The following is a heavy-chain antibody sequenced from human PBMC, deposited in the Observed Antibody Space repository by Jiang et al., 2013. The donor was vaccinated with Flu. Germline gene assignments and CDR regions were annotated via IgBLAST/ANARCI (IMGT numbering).Heavy chain of an antibody. Sequence: GSGLVKPSETLSLTCTVSGGSISGNNWSWIRQSPGKSLEWIGYFLYTGTTTSNPSLKSRVTISVDKSKNNFSLKLSSVTAADTAVYYCARHLRGSGCFEFWGQGDSGHRLF. V-gene: IGHV4-59*08. CDR3: ARHLRGSGCFEF. CDR2: FLYTGTT. CDR1: GGSISGNN. J-gene: IGHJ3*01. D-gene: IGHD3-10*01.